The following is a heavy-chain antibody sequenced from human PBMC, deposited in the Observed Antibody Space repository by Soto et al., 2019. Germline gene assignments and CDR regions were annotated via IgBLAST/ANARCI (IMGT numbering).Heavy chain of an antibody. CDR2: ISGSGGST. CDR1: GFTFSSYA. V-gene: IGHV3-23*01. Sequence: GGSLRLSCAASGFTFSSYAMSWVRHAPGKGLEWVSAISGSGGSTYYADSVKGRFTISRDNSKNTLYLQMNSLRAEDTAVYYCANPPRLGPPDLSRFDPWSQGTLVTVSS. J-gene: IGHJ5*02. D-gene: IGHD3-16*01. CDR3: ANPPRLGPPDLSRFDP.